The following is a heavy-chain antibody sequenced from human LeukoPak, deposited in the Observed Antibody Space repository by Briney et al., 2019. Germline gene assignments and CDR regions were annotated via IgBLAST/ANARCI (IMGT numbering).Heavy chain of an antibody. CDR1: GFTFSSYA. Sequence: PGGSLRLSCAASGFTFSSYAMSWVRQAPGKGLEWVSAISGSSGSTYYADSVKGRFTISRDNSKNTLYLQMNSLRAEDTAVYYCAKEKIPMIVVVTLYYFDYWGQGTLVTVSS. V-gene: IGHV3-23*01. CDR3: AKEKIPMIVVVTLYYFDY. D-gene: IGHD3-22*01. J-gene: IGHJ4*02. CDR2: ISGSSGST.